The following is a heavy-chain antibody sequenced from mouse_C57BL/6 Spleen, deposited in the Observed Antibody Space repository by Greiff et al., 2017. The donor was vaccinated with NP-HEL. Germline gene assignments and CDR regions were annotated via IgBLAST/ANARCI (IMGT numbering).Heavy chain of an antibody. J-gene: IGHJ4*01. CDR1: GFTFSDYG. Sequence: EVQVVESGGGLVKPGGSLKLSCAASGFTFSDYGMHWVRQAPEKGLEWVAYISSGSSTIYYADTVKGRFTISRDNAKNTLFLQMTSLRSEDTAMYYCARGDYGNYVDYAMDYWGQGTSVTVSS. CDR3: ARGDYGNYVDYAMDY. V-gene: IGHV5-17*01. D-gene: IGHD2-1*01. CDR2: ISSGSSTI.